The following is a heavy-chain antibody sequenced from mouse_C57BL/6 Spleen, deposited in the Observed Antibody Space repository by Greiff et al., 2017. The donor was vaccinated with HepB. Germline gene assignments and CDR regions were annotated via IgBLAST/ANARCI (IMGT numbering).Heavy chain of an antibody. V-gene: IGHV1-76*01. CDR1: GYTFTDYY. Sequence: VQLQQSGAELVRPGASVKLSCKASGYTFTDYYINWVKQRPGQGLEWIARIYPGSGNTYYNEKFKGKATLTAEKSSSTAYMQLSSLTSEDSAVYFCARGGLYYGSSHYYAMDYWGQGTSVTVSS. J-gene: IGHJ4*01. D-gene: IGHD1-1*01. CDR3: ARGGLYYGSSHYYAMDY. CDR2: IYPGSGNT.